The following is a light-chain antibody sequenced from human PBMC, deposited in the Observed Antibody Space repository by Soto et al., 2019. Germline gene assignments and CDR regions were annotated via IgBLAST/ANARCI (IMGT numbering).Light chain of an antibody. CDR1: QSVSSSY. V-gene: IGKV3-20*01. Sequence: IVLTQSPAILALSPGDRATLSCRASQSVSSSYLAWYQHKPGQAPRLLIYDASSRATGIPDRFSGSGSGTDFTLTISSLEFGDSAVYYCQQYGSSPTWTFGQGTKVHIK. CDR2: DAS. J-gene: IGKJ1*01. CDR3: QQYGSSPTWT.